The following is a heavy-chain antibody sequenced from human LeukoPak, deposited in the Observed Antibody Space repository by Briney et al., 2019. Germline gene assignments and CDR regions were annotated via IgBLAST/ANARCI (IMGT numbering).Heavy chain of an antibody. J-gene: IGHJ3*02. CDR3: AKSNGYGLIDI. D-gene: IGHD3-10*01. Sequence: PSETLSLTCAVYGGSFSDYYWSWIRQFPGKGLEWIGEINHSGSTNYIPSLKSRVTISVDTSKNQFSLKLSSVTAADTAVYYCAKSNGYGLIDIWGQGTMVTVSS. CDR2: INHSGST. V-gene: IGHV4-34*01. CDR1: GGSFSDYY.